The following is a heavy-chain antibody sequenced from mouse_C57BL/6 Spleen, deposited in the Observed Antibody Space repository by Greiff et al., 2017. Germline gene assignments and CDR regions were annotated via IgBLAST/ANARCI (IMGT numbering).Heavy chain of an antibody. CDR2: IHPNSGST. Sequence: QVQLKQPGAELVKPGASVKLSCKASGYTFTSYWMHWVKQRPGQGLEWIGMIHPNSGSTNYNEKFKSKATLTVDKSSSTAYMQLSSLTSEDSAVYYCARGSLSPRVSYWGQGTLVTVSA. V-gene: IGHV1-64*01. CDR3: ARGSLSPRVSY. CDR1: GYTFTSYW. D-gene: IGHD2-3*01. J-gene: IGHJ3*01.